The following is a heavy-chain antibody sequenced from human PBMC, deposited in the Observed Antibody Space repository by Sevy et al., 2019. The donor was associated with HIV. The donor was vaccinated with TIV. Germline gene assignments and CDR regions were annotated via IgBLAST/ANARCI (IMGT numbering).Heavy chain of an antibody. CDR1: GFTFSSYA. D-gene: IGHD3-3*01. CDR3: AKSPGITFFGVVQARHFDY. V-gene: IGHV3-23*01. CDR2: ISGSGGST. J-gene: IGHJ4*02. Sequence: GGSLRLSCAASGFTFSSYAMSWVRQAPGKGLEWVSAISGSGGSTYYADSVKGRFTISRDNSKNTLYLQMNSLRAEDTAVYYWAKSPGITFFGVVQARHFDYWGQGTLVTVSS.